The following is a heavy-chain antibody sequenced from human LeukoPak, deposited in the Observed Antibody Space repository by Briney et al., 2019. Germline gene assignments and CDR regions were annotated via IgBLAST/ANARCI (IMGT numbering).Heavy chain of an antibody. D-gene: IGHD3-3*01. CDR3: ARDRYYDFWSGYPDY. CDR1: GGTFSSYA. Sequence: SVKVSCKASGGTFSSYAISWVRQAPGQGLEWMGRIIPILGMANYAQKFQGRVTITADKSTSTAYMELSSLRSEDTAVYYCARDRYYDFWSGYPDYWGQGTLVTVSS. J-gene: IGHJ4*02. V-gene: IGHV1-69*04. CDR2: IIPILGMA.